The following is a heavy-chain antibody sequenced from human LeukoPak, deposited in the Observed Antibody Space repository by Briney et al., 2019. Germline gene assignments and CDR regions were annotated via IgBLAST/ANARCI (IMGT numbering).Heavy chain of an antibody. J-gene: IGHJ5*02. CDR2: INPNSGGT. V-gene: IGHV1-2*02. Sequence: ASVKVSCKASGYTFTSYYMHWVRQAPGQGLEWMGWINPNSGGTNYAQKFQGRVTMTRDTSISTTYMELSRLRSDDTAVYYCARDLADIVVVPAAMGFDPWGQGTLVTVSS. D-gene: IGHD2-2*01. CDR3: ARDLADIVVVPAAMGFDP. CDR1: GYTFTSYY.